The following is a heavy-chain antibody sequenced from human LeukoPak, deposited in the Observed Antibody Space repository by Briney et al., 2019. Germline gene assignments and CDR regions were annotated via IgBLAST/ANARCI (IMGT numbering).Heavy chain of an antibody. CDR2: VSTGSNYI. D-gene: IGHD5-18*01. J-gene: IGHJ4*02. CDR3: AKGADSAMLTDY. V-gene: IGHV3-21*01. CDR1: GFTFSSYR. Sequence: GGSLRLSCTASGFTFSSYRLNWVRQAPGEGLEWVSSVSTGSNYIYYADSVQGRFTVSRDHDKNSLYLQMNSLRAEDTTVYYCAKGADSAMLTDYWGQGTLVTVSS.